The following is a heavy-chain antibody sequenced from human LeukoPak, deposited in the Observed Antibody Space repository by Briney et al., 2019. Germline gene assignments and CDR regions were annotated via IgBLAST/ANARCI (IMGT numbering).Heavy chain of an antibody. D-gene: IGHD3-22*01. CDR1: GYTFTGYY. CDR2: INPNSGGT. J-gene: IGHJ5*02. V-gene: IGHV1-2*02. CDR3: ARDRRVHDSSGYYYH. Sequence: ASVKVSCKASGYTFTGYYMHWVRQAPGQGLEWMGWINPNSGGTNYAQKFQGRVTMTRDTSISTAYMELSRLRSDDTAVYYCARDRRVHDSSGYYYHWGQGTLVTVSS.